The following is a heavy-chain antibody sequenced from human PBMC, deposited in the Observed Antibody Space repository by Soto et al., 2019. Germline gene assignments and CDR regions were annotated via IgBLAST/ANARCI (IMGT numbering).Heavy chain of an antibody. Sequence: QVQLVQSGAEVKKPGASVKVSCKASGYTFTSYDINWVRQATGQGLEWMGWMNPNSGNTGYAQKFQGRVTMTRNTSISTAYMELSSLRSEDTAVYYCARARPRIAAPHLHYGMDVWGQGTTVTVSS. CDR1: GYTFTSYD. CDR2: MNPNSGNT. J-gene: IGHJ6*02. V-gene: IGHV1-8*01. D-gene: IGHD6-6*01. CDR3: ARARPRIAAPHLHYGMDV.